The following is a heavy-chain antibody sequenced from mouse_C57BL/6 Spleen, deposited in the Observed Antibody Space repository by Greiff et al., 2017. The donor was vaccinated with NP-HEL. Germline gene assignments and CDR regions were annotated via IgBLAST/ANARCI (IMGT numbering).Heavy chain of an antibody. CDR2: IYPGDGDT. CDR1: GYAFSSSW. J-gene: IGHJ4*01. Sequence: SGPELVKPGASVKISCKASGYAFSSSWMNWVKQRPGKGLEWIGRIYPGDGDTNYNGKFKGKATLTADKSSSTAYMQLSSLTSEDSAVYFCARSYGRGYYAMDYWGQGTSVTVSS. V-gene: IGHV1-82*01. CDR3: ARSYGRGYYAMDY. D-gene: IGHD2-10*02.